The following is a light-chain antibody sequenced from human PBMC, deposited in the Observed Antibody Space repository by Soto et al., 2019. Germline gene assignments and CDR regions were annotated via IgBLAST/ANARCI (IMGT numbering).Light chain of an antibody. Sequence: QSVLTQPPSASGSPGQSVTISCTGTSSDVGGYDYVSWYQQHPGKAPKLMIYEVTIRPSGVSDRFSGSKSGNTASLTVSGLQAEDEADYYCAGWDDNLNGRVFGTGTKVTVL. V-gene: IGLV2-8*01. J-gene: IGLJ1*01. CDR3: AGWDDNLNGRV. CDR1: SSDVGGYDY. CDR2: EVT.